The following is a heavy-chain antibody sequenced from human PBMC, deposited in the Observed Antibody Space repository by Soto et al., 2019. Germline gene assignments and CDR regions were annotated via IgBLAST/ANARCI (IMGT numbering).Heavy chain of an antibody. V-gene: IGHV5-51*01. CDR1: GYSFTTYW. D-gene: IGHD3-16*01. J-gene: IGHJ4*02. Sequence: EVQLVQSGAEVKKPGESLKISCRGSGYSFTTYWIAWVRQMPGKGLEWMGVIYPGDSDARYSPSFQGQVTISVDKSISTAYVQWNSLKASDTAMYYCARHVSGSYDFDYWGQGTLVTVSS. CDR3: ARHVSGSYDFDY. CDR2: IYPGDSDA.